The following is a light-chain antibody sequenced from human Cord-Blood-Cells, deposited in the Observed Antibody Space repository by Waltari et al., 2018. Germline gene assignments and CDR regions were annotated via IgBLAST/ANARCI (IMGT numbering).Light chain of an antibody. J-gene: IGLJ3*02. CDR1: SSDVGGYHY. CDR2: DVS. V-gene: IGLV2-14*01. CDR3: SSYTSSSTRV. Sequence: QSALTQPASVSGSPGQSITISCTGTSSDVGGYHYVSWYQQHPGKAPKLMIYDVSKRPSGVYNRFSGSKSGNTASLTISGLQAEDEADYYCSSYTSSSTRVFGGGTKLTVL.